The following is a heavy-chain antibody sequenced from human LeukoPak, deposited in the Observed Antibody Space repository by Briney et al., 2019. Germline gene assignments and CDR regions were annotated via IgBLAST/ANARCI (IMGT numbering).Heavy chain of an antibody. CDR1: GGSFSGYY. CDR2: INHSGST. D-gene: IGHD5-12*01. CDR3: ARGGWWLRSPYGMDL. V-gene: IGHV4-34*01. Sequence: SETLSLTCAVYGGSFSGYYWSWIRQPPGKGLEWIGEINHSGSTNYNPSLKSRVTISVDTSKNQFSLKLSSVTAADTAVYYCARGGWWLRSPYGMDLWGQGTTVTVSS. J-gene: IGHJ6*02.